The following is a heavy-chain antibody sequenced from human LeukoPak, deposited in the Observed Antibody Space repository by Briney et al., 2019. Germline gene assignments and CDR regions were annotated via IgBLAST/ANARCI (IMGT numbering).Heavy chain of an antibody. CDR3: ARDGILVAGTVDWFDP. D-gene: IGHD6-19*01. Sequence: GGSLRLSCEASGFTFSSYWMHWVRQASGKGLVWVSRINSDGSITSYADSVKGRFTISRDNAKNTLSLQMNSLRVEDTAMYYCARDGILVAGTVDWFDPWGQGTLVTVSS. CDR2: INSDGSIT. CDR1: GFTFSSYW. V-gene: IGHV3-74*01. J-gene: IGHJ5*02.